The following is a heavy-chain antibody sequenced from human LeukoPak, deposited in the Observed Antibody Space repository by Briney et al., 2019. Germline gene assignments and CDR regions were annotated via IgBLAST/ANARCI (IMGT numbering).Heavy chain of an antibody. CDR2: INPNSGGT. J-gene: IGHJ4*02. Sequence: ASVKVSCKASGCTFTGYYMHWVRQAPGQGLEWMGWINPNSGGTNYAQKFQGRVTMTRDTSISTAYMELSRLRPDDTAVYYCARDPYGYYFDYWGQGTLVTVSS. CDR1: GCTFTGYY. D-gene: IGHD4-17*01. CDR3: ARDPYGYYFDY. V-gene: IGHV1-2*02.